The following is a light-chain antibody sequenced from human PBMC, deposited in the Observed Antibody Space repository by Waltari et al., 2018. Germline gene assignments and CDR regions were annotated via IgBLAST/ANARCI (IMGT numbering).Light chain of an antibody. CDR1: RSDIGGYNY. Sequence: QSALTQPASVSGSPGQSITISCTGTRSDIGGYNYVSWYQQYPGKAPKLLIFEVTNRPSGISNRFSVSKSVNTASLTISGLQSDDEAEYFCSSYTQTSSPYIFGTGTKVTVL. CDR3: SSYTQTSSPYI. J-gene: IGLJ1*01. CDR2: EVT. V-gene: IGLV2-14*01.